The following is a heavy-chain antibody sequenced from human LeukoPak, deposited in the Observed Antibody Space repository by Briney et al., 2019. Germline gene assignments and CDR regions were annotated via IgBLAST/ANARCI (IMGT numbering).Heavy chain of an antibody. Sequence: GGSLRLSCAASGFTFSNYAMSWVRQAPGKGLEWVSVISGSGGSTYYADSVKGRFTISRDNPKNTLYLQMNSLRAEDTAVYYCITPLPYSAQGGQGTLVTVSS. V-gene: IGHV3-23*01. J-gene: IGHJ4*02. CDR2: ISGSGGST. D-gene: IGHD2-21*01. CDR3: ITPLPYSAQ. CDR1: GFTFSNYA.